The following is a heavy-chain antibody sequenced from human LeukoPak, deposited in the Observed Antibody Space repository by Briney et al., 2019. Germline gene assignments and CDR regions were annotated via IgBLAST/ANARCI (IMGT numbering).Heavy chain of an antibody. CDR3: ARPYYYDSRIDP. D-gene: IGHD3-22*01. CDR2: MYYSGST. CDR1: GGSISSGDYY. V-gene: IGHV4-30-4*01. J-gene: IGHJ5*02. Sequence: SETLSLTCAVYGGSISSGDYYWSWIRQPPGKGLEWIAYMYYSGSTYYNPSLKSRVTMSADTSKNQLSLKLSSVTAADTAVYYCARPYYYDSRIDPWGQGILVTVSS.